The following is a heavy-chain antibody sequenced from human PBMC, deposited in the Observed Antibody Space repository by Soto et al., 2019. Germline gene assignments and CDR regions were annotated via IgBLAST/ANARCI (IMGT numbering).Heavy chain of an antibody. Sequence: QLQLQESGPGLVKPSETLSLTCTVSGGSISSSSYYWGWIRQPPGKGLEWIGSIYYSGSTYYNPSLKSRVTISVDTSKNQFSLKLSSVTAADTAVYYCARWVDIVATITIGSFDYWGQGTLVTVSS. CDR3: ARWVDIVATITIGSFDY. J-gene: IGHJ4*02. D-gene: IGHD5-12*01. CDR2: IYYSGST. CDR1: GGSISSSSYY. V-gene: IGHV4-39*01.